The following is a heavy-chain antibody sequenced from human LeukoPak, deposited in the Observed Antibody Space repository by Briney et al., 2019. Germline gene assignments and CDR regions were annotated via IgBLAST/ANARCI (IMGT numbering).Heavy chain of an antibody. CDR3: ARDRETDILTGFYYYYGMDV. Sequence: GGSLRLSCAASGFTFSSYWMHWVRQAPGKGLVWVPRINSDGSSTSYADSVKGRFTISRDNAKNTLYLQMNSLRAEDTAVYYCARDRETDILTGFYYYYGMDVWGKGTTVTVSS. V-gene: IGHV3-74*01. CDR1: GFTFSSYW. J-gene: IGHJ6*04. D-gene: IGHD3-9*01. CDR2: INSDGSST.